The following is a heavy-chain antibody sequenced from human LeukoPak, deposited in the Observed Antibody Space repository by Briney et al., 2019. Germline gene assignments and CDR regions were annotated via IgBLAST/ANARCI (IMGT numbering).Heavy chain of an antibody. J-gene: IGHJ5*02. CDR3: TRVRRLGYCSSTSCTSPGWFDP. D-gene: IGHD2-2*01. Sequence: SVKVSCKASGGTFSSFAISCVARAPGPQLEWLGRIIPIFGIANSAKKFQARVTSTTDESTSTAYTQLSSPRSEATAGYYSTRVRRLGYCSSTSCTSPGWFDPWGQGTLVTVSS. CDR1: GGTFSSFA. CDR2: IIPIFGIA. V-gene: IGHV1-69*05.